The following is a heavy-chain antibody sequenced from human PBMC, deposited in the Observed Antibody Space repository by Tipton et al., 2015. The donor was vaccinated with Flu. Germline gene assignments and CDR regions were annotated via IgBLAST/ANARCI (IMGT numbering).Heavy chain of an antibody. CDR3: ARADTIGRWLQLFY. CDR2: VFDDGST. V-gene: IGHV4-59*01. CDR1: GGSISSYY. D-gene: IGHD5-24*01. Sequence: TLSLTCTVSGGSISSYYWSWIRQPPGKGLEWLGYVFDDGSTSYNPSLKSRVAISVDTSKNQVSLELQSVTAADTAVYCCARADTIGRWLQLFYWGQGTLVTVTS. J-gene: IGHJ4*02.